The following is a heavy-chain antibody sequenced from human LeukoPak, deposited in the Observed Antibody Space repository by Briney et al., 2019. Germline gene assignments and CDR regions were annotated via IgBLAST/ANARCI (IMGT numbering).Heavy chain of an antibody. D-gene: IGHD3-10*01. CDR1: GGSTSSGDYY. CDR3: ARGSITMVRGVISAKGYYFDY. J-gene: IGHJ4*02. V-gene: IGHV4-30-4*08. Sequence: PSETLSLTSTVPGGSTSSGDYYSSWIRQPPRKCLEWIVYIYYGGSTYYNPALKSRVTISVGTSKNQFSLKLSSVTAADTAVYYCARGSITMVRGVISAKGYYFDYWGQGTLVTVSS. CDR2: IYYGGST.